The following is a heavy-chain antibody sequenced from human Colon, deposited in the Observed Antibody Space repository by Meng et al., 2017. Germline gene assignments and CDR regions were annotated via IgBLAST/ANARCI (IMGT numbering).Heavy chain of an antibody. CDR3: ARGRYSSYLP. Sequence: QVQLQQWGAGLLTPSDTLSLTCAVYGGSFSGYYWSWIRQPPGKGLEWIGEINHSGSTNYNPSLKSRVTISVDTSKNQFSLKLSSVTAADTAVYYCARGRYSSYLPWGQGTLVTVSS. J-gene: IGHJ5*02. D-gene: IGHD5-12*01. CDR1: GGSFSGYY. CDR2: INHSGST. V-gene: IGHV4-34*01.